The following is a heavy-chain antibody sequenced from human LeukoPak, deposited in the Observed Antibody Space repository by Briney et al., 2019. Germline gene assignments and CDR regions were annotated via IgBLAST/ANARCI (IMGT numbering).Heavy chain of an antibody. J-gene: IGHJ4*02. CDR2: IYYSGSI. Sequence: SETLSLTCTVSGGSINSSSYYWGWIRQPPGKGLEWIGSIYYSGSIYYNPSLKSQVTISVDASKNQFSLKLSSVTAADTAVYYCARTSSSIYYFDYWGQGTLVTVSS. CDR1: GGSINSSSYY. CDR3: ARTSSSIYYFDY. D-gene: IGHD6-13*01. V-gene: IGHV4-39*07.